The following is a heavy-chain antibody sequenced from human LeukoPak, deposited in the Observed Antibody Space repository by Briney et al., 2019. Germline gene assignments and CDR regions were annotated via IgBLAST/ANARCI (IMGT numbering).Heavy chain of an antibody. J-gene: IGHJ4*02. Sequence: SETLSLTCTVSGGSIRGSDFYWGWIRQPPGKGLEWIGTISSTGSTYYNASLKSRVTISVDTSKNQFSLRLTSVTAADTAVYYCATWLQMHFWGQGTLVTVSS. CDR1: GGSIRGSDFY. CDR2: ISSTGST. V-gene: IGHV4-39*07. CDR3: ATWLQMHF. D-gene: IGHD5-24*01.